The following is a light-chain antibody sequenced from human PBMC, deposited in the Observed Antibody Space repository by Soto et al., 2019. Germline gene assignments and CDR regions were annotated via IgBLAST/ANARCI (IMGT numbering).Light chain of an antibody. CDR2: KAS. V-gene: IGKV1-5*03. J-gene: IGKJ1*01. CDR3: LQHFNFSWT. Sequence: DIQMTQSPSTLSASVGDRVTITCRASQSVNSWVAWYQQKPGRAPKVLIHKASSLESGVPSRFSGSGSATEFTLTISSLQPDDFAIYYCLQHFNFSWTFGQGTKVE. CDR1: QSVNSW.